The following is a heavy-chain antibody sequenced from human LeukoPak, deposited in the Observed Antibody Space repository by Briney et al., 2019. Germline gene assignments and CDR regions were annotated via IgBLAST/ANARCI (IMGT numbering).Heavy chain of an antibody. CDR3: ARAPRGYFDY. D-gene: IGHD3-16*01. J-gene: IGHJ4*02. CDR2: ISSSSSTI. CDR1: GFTFSSYS. Sequence: PGGSLRLSCAASGFTFSSYSMNWVRQAPGKGLEWVSYISSSSSTIYYADSVKGRFTISRDNAKNSLYLQMNSLRAEDTAVYYCARAPRGYFDYWGQGTLVTVSS. V-gene: IGHV3-48*04.